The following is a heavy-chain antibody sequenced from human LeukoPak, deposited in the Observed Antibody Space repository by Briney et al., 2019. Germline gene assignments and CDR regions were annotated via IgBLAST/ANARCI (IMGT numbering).Heavy chain of an antibody. CDR1: GFTFSSYG. Sequence: PGGSLRLSCAASGFTFSSYGMSWVRQAPGKGLEWVSAISGSGGSTYYADSVKGRFTISRDNSKNTLYLQMNSLRAEDTAVYYCAKAALSIAVAGTHFDYWGQGTLVTVSS. CDR3: AKAALSIAVAGTHFDY. D-gene: IGHD6-19*01. V-gene: IGHV3-23*01. CDR2: ISGSGGST. J-gene: IGHJ4*02.